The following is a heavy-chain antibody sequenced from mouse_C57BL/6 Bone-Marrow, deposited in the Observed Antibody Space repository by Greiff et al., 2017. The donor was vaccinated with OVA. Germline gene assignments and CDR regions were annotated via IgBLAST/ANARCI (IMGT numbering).Heavy chain of an antibody. Sequence: VQLQQSGAELARPGASVKLSCKASGYTFTSYGISWVKQRTGQGLEWIGEIYPRSGNTYYNEKFKGKATLTADKSSSTAYMELRSLTSEDSAVYYCARLGLVPSYFDDWGQGTTLTVSS. CDR2: IYPRSGNT. D-gene: IGHD4-1*01. J-gene: IGHJ2*01. V-gene: IGHV1-81*01. CDR3: ARLGLVPSYFDD. CDR1: GYTFTSYG.